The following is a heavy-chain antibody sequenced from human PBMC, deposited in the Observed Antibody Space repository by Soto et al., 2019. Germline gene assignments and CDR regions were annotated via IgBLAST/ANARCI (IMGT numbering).Heavy chain of an antibody. CDR3: ARVYGSGSYYFDY. J-gene: IGHJ4*02. Sequence: SXTLSLTCAVSGGSISSGGYSWSWIRQPPGKGLEWIGYIYHSGSTYYNPSLKSRVTISVDRSKNQFSLKLSSVSAADTSMYYCARVYGSGSYYFDYWGQGTLVTVSS. CDR1: GGSISSGGYS. V-gene: IGHV4-30-2*01. D-gene: IGHD3-10*01. CDR2: IYHSGST.